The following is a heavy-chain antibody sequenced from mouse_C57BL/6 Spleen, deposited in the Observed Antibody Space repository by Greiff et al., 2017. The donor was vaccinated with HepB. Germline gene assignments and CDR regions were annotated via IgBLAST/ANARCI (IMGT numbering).Heavy chain of an antibody. D-gene: IGHD2-2*01. J-gene: IGHJ3*01. V-gene: IGHV1-55*01. CDR3: ARRGSYGYDVGFAY. Sequence: QVQLQQPGAGLVKPGASVKMSCKASGYTFTSYWITWVKQRPGQGLEWIGDIYPGSGSTNYNEKFKSKATLTVDTSSSTAYMQLSSLTSEDSAVYYCARRGSYGYDVGFAYWGQGTLVTVSA. CDR2: IYPGSGST. CDR1: GYTFTSYW.